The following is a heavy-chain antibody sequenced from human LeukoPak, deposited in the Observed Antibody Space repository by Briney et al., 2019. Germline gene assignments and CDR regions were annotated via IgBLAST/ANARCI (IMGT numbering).Heavy chain of an antibody. Sequence: SETLSLTCAVSGGSISSNSYYWGWIRQPPGKGLEWVGSIYYSGSTNYNPSLKSRVTISVDTSKNQFSLKLSSVTAADTAVYYCARVGSSGWYGGDYWGQGTLVTVSS. D-gene: IGHD6-19*01. CDR1: GGSISSNSYY. CDR2: IYYSGST. V-gene: IGHV4-39*07. CDR3: ARVGSSGWYGGDY. J-gene: IGHJ4*02.